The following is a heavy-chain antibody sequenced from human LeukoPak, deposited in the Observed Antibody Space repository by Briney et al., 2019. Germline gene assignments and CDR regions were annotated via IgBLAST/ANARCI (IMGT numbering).Heavy chain of an antibody. V-gene: IGHV3-30*02. J-gene: IGHJ5*02. CDR1: GFTFSSNG. D-gene: IGHD6-13*01. CDR2: IQYDGSKK. CDR3: AREPSYSSSWYTTCDH. Sequence: GGSLRLSCVASGFTFSSNGMHWVRQAPGKGLEWVTFIQYDGSKKYYADSVKGRFTISRDNAKKSLYLQMNSLRAEDTAVCYCAREPSYSSSWYTTCDHWGQGILVTVSS.